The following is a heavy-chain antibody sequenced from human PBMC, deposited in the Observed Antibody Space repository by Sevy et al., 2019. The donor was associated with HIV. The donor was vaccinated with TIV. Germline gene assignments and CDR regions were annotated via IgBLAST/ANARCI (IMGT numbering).Heavy chain of an antibody. D-gene: IGHD6-13*01. CDR1: GGSFSGYY. CDR3: VRGLSSSWYTTDY. J-gene: IGHJ4*02. CDR2: INHSGST. Sequence: SETLSLTCAVYGGSFSGYYWSWIRQPPGKGLEWIGEINHSGSTNYNPSLKSRVTISVDTSKNQFSLKLSSVTAADTAVYYCVRGLSSSWYTTDYWGQGTLVTVSS. V-gene: IGHV4-34*01.